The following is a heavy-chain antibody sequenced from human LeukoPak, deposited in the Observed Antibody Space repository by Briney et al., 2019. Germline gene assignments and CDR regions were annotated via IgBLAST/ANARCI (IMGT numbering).Heavy chain of an antibody. CDR3: ARGHTAVTRHFDF. Sequence: GGSLRLSCEASGFTFTTYSMTWVRQAPGRGLEWVSIISSGSSAIFSADALKGRFTISRDDAKNLLYLDMNSLRAEDTAVYYCARGHTAVTRHFDFWGQGTLVTVSS. D-gene: IGHD4-17*01. CDR2: ISSGSSAI. J-gene: IGHJ4*02. V-gene: IGHV3-21*01. CDR1: GFTFTTYS.